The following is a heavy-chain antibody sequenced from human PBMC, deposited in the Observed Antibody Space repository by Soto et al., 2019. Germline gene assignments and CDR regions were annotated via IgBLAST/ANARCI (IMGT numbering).Heavy chain of an antibody. J-gene: IGHJ3*02. CDR1: GGSISSYY. V-gene: IGHV4-59*01. D-gene: IGHD2-15*01. CDR2: IYYSGST. CDR3: ARVASSCIGGSCYQVDAFDI. Sequence: SETLSLTCTVSGGSISSYYWSWIRQPPGKGLEWIAYIYYSGSTNYNPSLKSRVTISADTSKNQFSLKLSSVTAADTAVYYCARVASSCIGGSCYQVDAFDIWGQGTMVTVSS.